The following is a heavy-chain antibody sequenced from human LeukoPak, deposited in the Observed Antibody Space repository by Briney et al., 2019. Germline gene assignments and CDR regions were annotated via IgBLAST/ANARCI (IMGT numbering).Heavy chain of an antibody. V-gene: IGHV4-59*01. Sequence: SGTPSPPLPVSGGSTSSFYWGWVRRPPGEGLGGGGVFFFNGGTNYNPSLKSRVTISVDTSKNQFSLKLSSVTAADTAVYYCARFQPKGYCSSTSCYGAFDIWGQGTMVTVSS. CDR1: GGSTSSFY. CDR3: ARFQPKGYCSSTSCYGAFDI. D-gene: IGHD2-2*01. CDR2: FFFNGGT. J-gene: IGHJ3*02.